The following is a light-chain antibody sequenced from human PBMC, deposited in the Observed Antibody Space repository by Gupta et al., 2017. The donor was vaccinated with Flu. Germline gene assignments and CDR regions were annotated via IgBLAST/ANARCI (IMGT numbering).Light chain of an antibody. Sequence: ITISCTGTTSDVGSDDLVSWYQQHPGKAPKLMIYEGSKRPSGVSNRFSGSKYGTTASLTITGLQAEEEADYYCCSDESSGTRWVFGGGTKLTVL. CDR2: EGS. CDR3: CSDESSGTRWV. J-gene: IGLJ3*02. CDR1: TSDVGSDDL. V-gene: IGLV2-23*01.